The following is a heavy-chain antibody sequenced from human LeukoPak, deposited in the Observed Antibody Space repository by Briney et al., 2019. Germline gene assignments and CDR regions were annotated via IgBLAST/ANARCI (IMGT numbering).Heavy chain of an antibody. J-gene: IGHJ3*02. CDR2: IYYSGST. D-gene: IGHD3-22*01. CDR1: GGSISSYY. Sequence: SETLSLTCTVSGGSISSYYWSWIRQPPGKGLEWIGYIYYSGSTNYNPSLKSRVTISVDTSKNQFSLKLSSVTAADTAVYYCAREDDYYDSSGYYYVAFDIWGQGTMVTVSS. CDR3: AREDDYYDSSGYYYVAFDI. V-gene: IGHV4-59*01.